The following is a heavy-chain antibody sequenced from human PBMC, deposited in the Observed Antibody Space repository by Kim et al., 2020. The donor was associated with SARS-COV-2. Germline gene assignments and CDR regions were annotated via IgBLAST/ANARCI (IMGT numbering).Heavy chain of an antibody. CDR3: ARTSAATSFDY. D-gene: IGHD2-15*01. CDR2: ISYDGSNK. J-gene: IGHJ4*02. V-gene: IGHV3-30*04. Sequence: GGSLRLSCAASGFTFSSYAMHWVRQAPGKGLEWVAVISYDGSNKYYADSVKGRFTTSRDNSKNTLYLQMNSLRAEDTAVYYCARTSAATSFDYWGQGTLVTVSS. CDR1: GFTFSSYA.